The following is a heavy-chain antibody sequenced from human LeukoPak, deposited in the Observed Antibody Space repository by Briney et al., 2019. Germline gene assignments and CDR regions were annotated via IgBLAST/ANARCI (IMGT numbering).Heavy chain of an antibody. CDR3: ARDQRASYGYGNPLY. CDR1: GFTFSGYA. V-gene: IGHV3-23*01. D-gene: IGHD5-18*01. CDR2: ISGSGATT. J-gene: IGHJ4*02. Sequence: GGSLRLSCAASGFTFSGYAMSWVRQAPGKGLEWVSGISGSGATTYYADSVKGRFTISRDNSKSILYLQMNSLRAEDTASYYCARDQRASYGYGNPLYWGQGTLVTVSS.